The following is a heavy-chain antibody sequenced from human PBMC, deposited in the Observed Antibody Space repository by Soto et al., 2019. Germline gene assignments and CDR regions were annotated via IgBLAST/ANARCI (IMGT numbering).Heavy chain of an antibody. D-gene: IGHD2-21*02. CDR3: ATPGGRDFNAFDV. CDR2: IFPIDSDT. CDR1: GYTFTRNW. J-gene: IGHJ3*01. V-gene: IGHV5-51*01. Sequence: PGESLKISCKGSGYTFTRNWIGWVRQMPGKGLKWMGIIFPIDSDTRYSPSSQGQVTISADNSISTAYLQWSSLRASDTAIYYCATPGGRDFNAFDVWGQGTMVTVS.